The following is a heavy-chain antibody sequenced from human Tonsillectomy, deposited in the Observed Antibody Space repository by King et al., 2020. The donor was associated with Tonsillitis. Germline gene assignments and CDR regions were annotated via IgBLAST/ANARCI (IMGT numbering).Heavy chain of an antibody. J-gene: IGHJ4*02. V-gene: IGHV3-30*18. CDR2: ISYDGSNK. Sequence: QLVQSGGGVVQPGRSLRLSCAASGFTFSSYGMHWVRQAPGKGLEWVAVISYDGSNKYYADSVKGRFTISRDNSKNTLYLQMNSLRAEDTAVYYCAKAWRAVAGTLYFDYWGQGTLATVSS. CDR1: GFTFSSYG. CDR3: AKAWRAVAGTLYFDY. D-gene: IGHD6-19*01.